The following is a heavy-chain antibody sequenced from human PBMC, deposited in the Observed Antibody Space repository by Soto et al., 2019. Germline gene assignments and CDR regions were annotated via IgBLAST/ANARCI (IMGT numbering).Heavy chain of an antibody. Sequence: TSETLSLTCTVSGGSVSSGSYYWSWIRQPPGKGLEWIGYIYYSGSTNYNPSLKSRVTISVDTSKNQFSLKLSSVTAADTAVYYCAGQQEQWLVKNYYYYGMDVWGQGTTVTVSS. CDR1: GGSVSSGSYY. D-gene: IGHD6-19*01. CDR2: IYYSGST. V-gene: IGHV4-61*01. CDR3: AGQQEQWLVKNYYYYGMDV. J-gene: IGHJ6*02.